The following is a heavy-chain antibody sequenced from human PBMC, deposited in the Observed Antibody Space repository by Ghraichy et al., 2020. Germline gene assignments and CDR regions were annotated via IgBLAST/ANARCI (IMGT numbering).Heavy chain of an antibody. Sequence: GGSLRLSCAASGFTFSSYDMHWVRQATGKGLEWVSAIGTAGDTYYPGSVKGRFTISRENAKNSLYLQMNSLRAGDTAVYYCARVYCSGGSCWFDPWGQGTLVTVSS. V-gene: IGHV3-13*01. D-gene: IGHD2-15*01. CDR2: IGTAGDT. J-gene: IGHJ5*02. CDR1: GFTFSSYD. CDR3: ARVYCSGGSCWFDP.